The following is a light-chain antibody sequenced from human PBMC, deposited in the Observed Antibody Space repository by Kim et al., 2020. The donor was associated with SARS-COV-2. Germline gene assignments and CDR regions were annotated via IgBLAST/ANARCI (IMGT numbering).Light chain of an antibody. Sequence: ASVGDRVTITCRASQDISNHLVWFQQKPGKAPKSLIDAASSFQIGVPSQFSGSGSGTDFTLTISSLQSEDVATYYCQQYHRYPVTFGQGTKVDIK. CDR3: QQYHRYPVT. J-gene: IGKJ1*01. V-gene: IGKV1-16*02. CDR1: QDISNH. CDR2: AAS.